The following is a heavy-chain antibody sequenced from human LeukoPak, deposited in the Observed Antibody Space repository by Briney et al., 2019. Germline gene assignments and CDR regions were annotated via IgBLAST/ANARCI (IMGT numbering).Heavy chain of an antibody. J-gene: IGHJ5*02. D-gene: IGHD2-2*01. CDR1: GYTFTCYY. Sequence: ASVKVSCKASGYTFTCYYMHWVRQAPGQGLEWMGWINPNSGGTNYAQKFQGRVTMTRDTSISTAYMELSRLRSDDTAVYYCARANPYCSSTSCYDWFDPWGQGTLVTVSS. CDR3: ARANPYCSSTSCYDWFDP. CDR2: INPNSGGT. V-gene: IGHV1-2*02.